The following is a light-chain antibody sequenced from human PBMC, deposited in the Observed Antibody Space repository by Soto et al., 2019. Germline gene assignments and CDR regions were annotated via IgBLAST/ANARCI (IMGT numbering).Light chain of an antibody. Sequence: AIQMTQSPSSLSASVGDRVTITCRASQGIRNDLGWYQQKPGKAPKLLIYAASSLQSGVPSRFSGSGSGTDFTLTISSLQPEDFATYYCLQDYDSPRWTFGPGTKVDIK. CDR1: QGIRND. CDR3: LQDYDSPRWT. J-gene: IGKJ3*01. V-gene: IGKV1-6*01. CDR2: AAS.